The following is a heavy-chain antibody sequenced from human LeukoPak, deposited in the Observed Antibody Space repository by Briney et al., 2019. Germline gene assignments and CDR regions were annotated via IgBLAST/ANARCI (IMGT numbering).Heavy chain of an antibody. CDR3: AVGEFDY. V-gene: IGHV4-39*01. D-gene: IGHD3-10*01. J-gene: IGHJ4*02. Sequence: SETLSLTCTVSGGSISSSTYYWGWIRQPPGKGLEWIGSIYSSGSTYYNPSLKSRVTISVDMSKTQFSLNLSSVTAADTAVYYCAVGEFDYWGQGTLVTVSS. CDR2: IYSSGST. CDR1: GGSISSSTYY.